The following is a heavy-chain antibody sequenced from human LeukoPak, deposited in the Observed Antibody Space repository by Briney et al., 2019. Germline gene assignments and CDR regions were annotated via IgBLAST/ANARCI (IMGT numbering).Heavy chain of an antibody. CDR3: AGHMPIYYYGSGHNWFDP. Sequence: PSQTLSLTCTVSGGSISSGSYYWSWIRRPAGKGLEWIGRIYTSGSTNYNPSLKSRVTISVDTSKNQFSLKLSSVTAADTAVYYCAGHMPIYYYGSGHNWFDPWGQGTLVTVSS. J-gene: IGHJ5*02. CDR2: IYTSGST. CDR1: GGSISSGSYY. D-gene: IGHD3-10*01. V-gene: IGHV4-61*02.